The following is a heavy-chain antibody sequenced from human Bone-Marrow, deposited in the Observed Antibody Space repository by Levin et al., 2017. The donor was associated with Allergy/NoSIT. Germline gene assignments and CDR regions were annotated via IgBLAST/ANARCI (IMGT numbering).Heavy chain of an antibody. J-gene: IGHJ3*02. Sequence: SCTVSGGSISSGGYYWSWIRQHPGKGLAWIGYIYYSGSTYYNPSLKSRVTISVDTSKNQFSLKLSSVTAADTAVYYCARVSVPPDIVVVVAATQGAFDIWGQGTMVTVSS. CDR3: ARVSVPPDIVVVVAATQGAFDI. CDR2: IYYSGST. V-gene: IGHV4-31*03. CDR1: GGSISSGGYY. D-gene: IGHD2-15*01.